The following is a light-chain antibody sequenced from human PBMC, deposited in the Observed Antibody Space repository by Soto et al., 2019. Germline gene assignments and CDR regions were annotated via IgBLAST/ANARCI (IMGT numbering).Light chain of an antibody. CDR1: QSITTW. CDR2: KAT. CDR3: QRYNDYQYI. J-gene: IGKJ2*01. Sequence: DIQMTQSPSTLSASVGDRVTITCRASQSITTWLAWYQQKPGKAPKLLIYKATNLPSGVPSRFSGSGSGTEFSLTISSLQPDDFATYYCQRYNDYQYIFGQGTKLEIK. V-gene: IGKV1-5*03.